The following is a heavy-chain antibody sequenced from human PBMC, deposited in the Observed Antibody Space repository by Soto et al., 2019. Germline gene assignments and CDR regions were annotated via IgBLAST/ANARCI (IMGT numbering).Heavy chain of an antibody. Sequence: QVHLVQSGAEVKQPGASVRVSCKASGYTFTNYDITWVRQATGQGREWMGWMNPDSENTGSPQKFQGRVTLTVNTSMNTAYMELTSLRSEDTAVYYCTRAQFEFGSYFGLDVWGQGTTVTVSS. V-gene: IGHV1-8*01. CDR3: TRAQFEFGSYFGLDV. J-gene: IGHJ6*02. CDR1: GYTFTNYD. D-gene: IGHD3-10*01. CDR2: MNPDSENT.